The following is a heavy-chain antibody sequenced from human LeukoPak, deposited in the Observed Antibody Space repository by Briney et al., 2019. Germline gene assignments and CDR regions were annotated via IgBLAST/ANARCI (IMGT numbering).Heavy chain of an antibody. V-gene: IGHV4-59*01. CDR2: IYYSGST. CDR3: ARDRRWFDP. J-gene: IGHJ5*02. CDR1: GGSISSYY. Sequence: SETLSLTCTVSGGSISSYYWSWIRQPPGKGLEWIGYIYYSGSTNYNPSLKSRVTIPVDTSKNQFSLKLSSVTAADTAVYYCARDRRWFDPWGQGTLVTVSS. D-gene: IGHD6-6*01.